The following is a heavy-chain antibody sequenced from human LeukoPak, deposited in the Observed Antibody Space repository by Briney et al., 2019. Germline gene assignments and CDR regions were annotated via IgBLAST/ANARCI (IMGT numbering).Heavy chain of an antibody. CDR1: GGSTSSYY. CDR3: ARHYADYADPYTFDI. V-gene: IGHV4-59*08. Sequence: SETLSLTCTVSGGSTSSYYWSWIRQPPGKGLEWIGYIYYSGSTNYNPSLKSRVTISVDTSKNQSSLRLSSVTAADTAVYYCARHYADYADPYTFDIWGQGTMVTVSS. J-gene: IGHJ3*02. D-gene: IGHD4-17*01. CDR2: IYYSGST.